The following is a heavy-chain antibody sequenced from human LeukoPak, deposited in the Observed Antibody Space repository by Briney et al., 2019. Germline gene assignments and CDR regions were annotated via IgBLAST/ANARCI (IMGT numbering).Heavy chain of an antibody. CDR1: GYTFTSYD. V-gene: IGHV1-8*01. CDR3: ARESQSSGWYYYYYGMDV. Sequence: ASVKVSCKASGYTFTSYDIHWVRQASGQGLEWMGWMNPNSGNTGYAQKFQGRVTMTRNTFISTAYMELSSLRSEDTAVYYCARESQSSGWYYYYYGMDVWGQGTTVTVSS. CDR2: MNPNSGNT. D-gene: IGHD6-19*01. J-gene: IGHJ6*02.